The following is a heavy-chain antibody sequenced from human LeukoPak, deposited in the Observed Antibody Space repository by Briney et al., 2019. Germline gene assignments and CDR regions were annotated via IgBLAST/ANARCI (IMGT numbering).Heavy chain of an antibody. V-gene: IGHV3-23*01. CDR3: AKAHAAFDY. D-gene: IGHD6-25*01. CDR2: ISGSGSGT. CDR1: GFTFSSYA. Sequence: HPGGSLRLSCAASGFTFSSYAMSWVRQAPGKGLEWVSAISGSGSGTYYADSVKGRFTISRDNSKNTLYLQMNSLRAEDTAVYYCAKAHAAFDYWGQGTLVTVSS. J-gene: IGHJ4*02.